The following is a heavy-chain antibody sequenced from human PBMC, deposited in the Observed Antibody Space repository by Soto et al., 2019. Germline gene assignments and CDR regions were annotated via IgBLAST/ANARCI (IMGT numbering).Heavy chain of an antibody. J-gene: IGHJ6*03. CDR3: AITNYDFWSGPKTNYYYYYMDV. D-gene: IGHD3-3*01. V-gene: IGHV4-59*08. Sequence: PSETLSLTCTVSGGSISSYYWSWIRQPPGRGLEWIGYIYYSGSTNYNPSLKSRVTISVDTSKNQFSLKLSSVTAADTAVYYCAITNYDFWSGPKTNYYYYYMDVWGKGTTVTVSS. CDR1: GGSISSYY. CDR2: IYYSGST.